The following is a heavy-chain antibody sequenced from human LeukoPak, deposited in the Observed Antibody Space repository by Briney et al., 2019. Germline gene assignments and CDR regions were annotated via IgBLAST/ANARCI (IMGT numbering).Heavy chain of an antibody. D-gene: IGHD5-12*01. CDR1: GFTFDDYS. V-gene: IGHV3-9*01. J-gene: IGHJ4*02. CDR3: AKDRTYSAYAALDY. Sequence: GRSLRLSCAASGFTFDDYSMHWVRKAPGKGLEWVSGSSWYSGSAGYADSVKGRFTISRDSAKNSLYLQMNSLRTEDTALYYCAKDRTYSAYAALDYWGQGTLVTVSS. CDR2: SSWYSGSA.